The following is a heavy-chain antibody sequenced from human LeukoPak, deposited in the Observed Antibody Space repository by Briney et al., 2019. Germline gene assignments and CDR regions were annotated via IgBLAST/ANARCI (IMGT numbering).Heavy chain of an antibody. CDR1: GITLSNYG. V-gene: IGHV3-23*01. CDR2: ISGSGGST. Sequence: GGSLRLSCRVSGITLSNYGMSWVRQAPGKGLEWVAGISGSGGSTNYADSVKGRFTISRDNPKNILYLQMNSLRAEDTAVYFCAKRGVVIRVILVGFHKEANYFDSWGQGALVTVSS. J-gene: IGHJ4*02. D-gene: IGHD3-22*01. CDR3: AKRGVVIRVILVGFHKEANYFDS.